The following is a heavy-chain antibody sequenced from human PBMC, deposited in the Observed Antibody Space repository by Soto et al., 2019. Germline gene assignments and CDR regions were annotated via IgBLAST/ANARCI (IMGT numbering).Heavy chain of an antibody. CDR2: IYTSGST. J-gene: IGHJ6*02. CDR1: GGSISSYY. D-gene: IGHD2-15*01. CDR3: ARDLGYCSGGSCRTYYYGMDV. Sequence: PSETLSLTCTVSGGSISSYYWSWIRQPAGKGLEWIGRIYTSGSTNYNPSLKSRLTMSVDTSKNQFSLKLSSVTAADTAVYYCARDLGYCSGGSCRTYYYGMDVWGQGTTVTVSS. V-gene: IGHV4-4*07.